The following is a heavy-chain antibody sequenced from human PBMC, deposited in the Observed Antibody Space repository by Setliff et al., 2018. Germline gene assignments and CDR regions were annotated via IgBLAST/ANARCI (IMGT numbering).Heavy chain of an antibody. CDR1: GFSVSTFS. CDR2: IKQDGSEK. J-gene: IGHJ6*02. Sequence: PGGSLRLSCAASGFSVSTFSMHWVRQTPVKGLEWVANIKQDGSEKYYVDSVKGRFTISRDNAKNSLYLQMNSLRAEDTAVYYCARDGVSYGMDVWGQGTTVTVSS. CDR3: ARDGVSYGMDV. V-gene: IGHV3-7*01.